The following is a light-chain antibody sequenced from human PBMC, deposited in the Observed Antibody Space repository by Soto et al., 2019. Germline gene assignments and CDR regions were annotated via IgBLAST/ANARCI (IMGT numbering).Light chain of an antibody. J-gene: IGKJ4*01. CDR1: QAIRSD. CDR2: AAS. V-gene: IGKV1-17*01. CDR3: LQHNDYPLT. Sequence: DIQMTQSPSSLSASVGDRVTITCRASQAIRSDLGWYQQKPGNAPKRLISAASSLQSGVPSRFSGSGSGTEFTLTISSLQPEDVATYYCLQHNDYPLTFGGGTKVEIK.